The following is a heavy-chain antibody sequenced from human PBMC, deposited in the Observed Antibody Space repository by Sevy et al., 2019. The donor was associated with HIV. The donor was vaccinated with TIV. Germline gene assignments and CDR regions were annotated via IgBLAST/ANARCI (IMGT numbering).Heavy chain of an antibody. D-gene: IGHD6-13*01. CDR2: IYYTGST. CDR3: ARHENLGSSWDY. J-gene: IGHJ4*02. CDR1: GGSISSSGYF. Sequence: SETLSLTCTVSGGSISSSGYFWGWIRQPPRKGLEWIGSIYYTGSTYYNPSLKSRFTMSVDTSKNQFSLKLSSVTAADTAVYYCARHENLGSSWDYWGQGTPVTVSS. V-gene: IGHV4-39*01.